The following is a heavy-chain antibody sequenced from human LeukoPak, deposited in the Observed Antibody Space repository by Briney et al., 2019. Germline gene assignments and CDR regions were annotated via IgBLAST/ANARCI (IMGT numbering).Heavy chain of an antibody. V-gene: IGHV4-39*07. CDR3: ATLYGGSGYNQWFDP. CDR1: GGSISSSSYY. D-gene: IGHD3-3*01. CDR2: IYYSGST. J-gene: IGHJ5*02. Sequence: PSETLSLTCTVSGGSISSSSYYWGWIRQPPGKGLEWIGSIYYSGSTYYNPSLKSRVTISVDTSKNQFSLKLSSVTAADTAVYYCATLYGGSGYNQWFDPWGQGTLVTVSS.